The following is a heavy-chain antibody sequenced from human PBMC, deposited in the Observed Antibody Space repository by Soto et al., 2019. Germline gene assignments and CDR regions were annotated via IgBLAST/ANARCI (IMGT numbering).Heavy chain of an antibody. CDR1: GFTFSNYG. CDR2: ISYDGSNK. V-gene: IGHV3-30*18. CDR3: SKGLDGNRLSYFDY. Sequence: QVQLVESGGGVVQPGRSLSLSCAASGFTFSNYGIHWVRQAPGKGLERVAIISYDGSNKYYADSVKGRFTISRDNSKCTMYLQLNRLRAEDTAVYYCSKGLDGNRLSYFDYWGQGTLVTVSS. D-gene: IGHD1-1*01. J-gene: IGHJ4*02.